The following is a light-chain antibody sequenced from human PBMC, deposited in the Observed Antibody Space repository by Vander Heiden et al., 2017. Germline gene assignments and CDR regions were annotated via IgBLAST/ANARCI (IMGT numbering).Light chain of an antibody. Sequence: EIVLTQSPATLSLSPGERATLSCRPSQGVSGYLVWYQKKPGQPPRLPIYDAFKRATGIPARFSGSVSGTDYTLTIGNLEPEDFAIYYCHHRGTWPWTFGQGTKVEIK. V-gene: IGKV3D-11*01. CDR2: DAF. CDR1: QGVSGY. J-gene: IGKJ1*01. CDR3: HHRGTWPWT.